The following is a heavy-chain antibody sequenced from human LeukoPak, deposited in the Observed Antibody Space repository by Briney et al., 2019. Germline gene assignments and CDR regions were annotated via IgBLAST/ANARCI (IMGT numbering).Heavy chain of an antibody. Sequence: SETLSLTCTVSGGSISSGGYYWSWIRQHPGTGLEWIGYIYYSGSTYYNPSLKSRVTISVDTSKNQFSLKLSSVTAADTAVYYCARSRWLSEFDYWGQGTLVTVSS. CDR3: ARSRWLSEFDY. V-gene: IGHV4-31*03. J-gene: IGHJ4*02. D-gene: IGHD3-22*01. CDR1: GGSISSGGYY. CDR2: IYYSGST.